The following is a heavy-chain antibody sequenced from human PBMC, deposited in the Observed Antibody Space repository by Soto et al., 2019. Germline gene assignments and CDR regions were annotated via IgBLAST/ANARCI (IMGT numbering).Heavy chain of an antibody. J-gene: IGHJ6*03. D-gene: IGHD6-6*01. CDR3: AREGRSSSSPIYYYYYTDV. Sequence: ASVKVSCKASGYTFTSYAMHWLRPAPGQRLEWMGWINAGNGNTKYSQKFQGRVTITRDTSASTAYMELSSLRSEDTAVYYCAREGRSSSSPIYYYYYTDVWGKGTTVTVSS. V-gene: IGHV1-3*01. CDR1: GYTFTSYA. CDR2: INAGNGNT.